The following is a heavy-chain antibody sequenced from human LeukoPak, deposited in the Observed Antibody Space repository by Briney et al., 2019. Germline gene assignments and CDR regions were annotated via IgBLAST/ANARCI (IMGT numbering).Heavy chain of an antibody. CDR1: WFTFSGSA. CDR3: TRLKDSSTS. Sequence: GASLRLCWASSWFTFSGSAMHWVRMPAGKGVEWVGRVRSKSYTYATAYSASVEGILTISRDDSNNTEYLQMNSQKCEDTAVYYCTRLKDSSTSWGQGTLATVSS. J-gene: IGHJ4*02. CDR2: VRSKSYTYAT. V-gene: IGHV3-73*01. D-gene: IGHD2-2*01.